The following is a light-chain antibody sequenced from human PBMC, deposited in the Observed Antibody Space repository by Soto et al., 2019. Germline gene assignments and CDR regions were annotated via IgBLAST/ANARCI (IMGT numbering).Light chain of an antibody. V-gene: IGKV3-20*01. CDR2: GAS. Sequence: EIVLTQSPGTLSLSPGERATLSCRASQSVSSSYLAWYQQKPGQAPRLLIFGASNRATGIPDRFTGSGSGTDFTLTISRLEPEDFAVYYCHQYGISPLTFGGGTTVEVK. CDR1: QSVSSSY. J-gene: IGKJ4*01. CDR3: HQYGISPLT.